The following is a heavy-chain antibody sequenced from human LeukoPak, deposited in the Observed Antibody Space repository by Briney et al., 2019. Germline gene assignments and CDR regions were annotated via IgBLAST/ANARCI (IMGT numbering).Heavy chain of an antibody. CDR2: IYYSGST. D-gene: IGHD1-1*01. J-gene: IGHJ4*02. CDR1: GGSISSYY. V-gene: IGHV4-59*01. Sequence: PSETLSLTCTVSGGSISSYYWSWIRQPPGRGLEWIGYIYYSGSTNYNPSLKSRVTISVDTSKNQFSLKLSSVTAADTAVYYWAKEKRGKSDYWGKGTLSPSPQ. CDR3: AKEKRGKSDY.